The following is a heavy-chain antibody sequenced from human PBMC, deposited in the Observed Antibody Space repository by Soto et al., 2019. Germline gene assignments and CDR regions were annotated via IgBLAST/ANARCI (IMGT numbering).Heavy chain of an antibody. D-gene: IGHD5-12*01. J-gene: IGHJ4*02. CDR1: GFTFSSYA. CDR2: ISSRASYM. CDR3: ARECVDTVTSITIPFDY. Sequence: PGGSLRLSCAASGFTFSSYAMSWVRQAPGKGLEWVSFISSRASYMYYADSVKGRFTISRDNSKKSLYLQMNSLRADDTAVYYCARECVDTVTSITIPFDYWGQGALVTVSS. V-gene: IGHV3-21*01.